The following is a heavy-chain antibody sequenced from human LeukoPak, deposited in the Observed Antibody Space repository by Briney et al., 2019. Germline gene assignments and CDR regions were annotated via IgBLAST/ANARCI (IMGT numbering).Heavy chain of an antibody. CDR1: GYTFTSYY. CDR2: INPSGGST. Sequence: ASVKVSCKASGYTFTSYYMHWVRQAPGQGLEWMGIINPSGGSTSYAQKFQGRVTMTRDTSTSTVYMELSSLRSDDTAVYYCARTLSGHYDVLTGYEFGYFDYWGQGTLVTVSS. D-gene: IGHD3-9*01. V-gene: IGHV1-46*01. CDR3: ARTLSGHYDVLTGYEFGYFDY. J-gene: IGHJ4*02.